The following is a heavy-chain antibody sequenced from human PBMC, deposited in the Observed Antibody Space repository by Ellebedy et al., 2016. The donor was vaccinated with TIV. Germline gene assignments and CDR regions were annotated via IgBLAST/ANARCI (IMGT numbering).Heavy chain of an antibody. CDR3: ATLKYYYNSGAYYYYFDY. CDR1: GYTFTSYD. V-gene: IGHV1-8*01. D-gene: IGHD3-22*01. Sequence: AASVKVSCKASGYTFTSYDINWVRQATGQGLEWMGWMNPNSGNTGYAQKFQGRVTMTRNTSISTAYMELSSLRSEDTAVYYCATLKYYYNSGAYYYYFDYWGQGTLVTVSS. J-gene: IGHJ4*02. CDR2: MNPNSGNT.